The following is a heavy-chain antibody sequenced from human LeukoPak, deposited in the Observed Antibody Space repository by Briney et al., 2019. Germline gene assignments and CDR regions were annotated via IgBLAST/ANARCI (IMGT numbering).Heavy chain of an antibody. D-gene: IGHD3-22*01. V-gene: IGHV3-53*01. J-gene: IGHJ4*02. CDR1: GLTGSHNY. CDR3: ARVSYYDSSGYYFLSYVDY. CDR2: IHTSGDT. Sequence: GGSLRLSCAASGLTGSHNYVSWVRQAPGKGLEWVSAIHTSGDTCYADSVKGRFTISRDNSKNTLYLQMNSLGAEDTAVYYCARVSYYDSSGYYFLSYVDYWGQGTLVTVSS.